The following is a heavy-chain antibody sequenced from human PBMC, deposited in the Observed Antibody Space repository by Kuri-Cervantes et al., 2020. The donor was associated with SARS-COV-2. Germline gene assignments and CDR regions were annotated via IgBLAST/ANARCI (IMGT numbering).Heavy chain of an antibody. D-gene: IGHD5-18*01. CDR1: GFTFSDYY. Sequence: GGSLRLSCAASGFTFSDYYMSWIRQAPGKGLEWVSYISSSGSTIYYADSVKGRFTISRDNAKNSLYLQMNSLRAEDTAVYYCARDTRRGYSYGYGFDYWGQGTLVTVSS. CDR3: ARDTRRGYSYGYGFDY. CDR2: ISSSGSTI. J-gene: IGHJ4*02. V-gene: IGHV3-11*04.